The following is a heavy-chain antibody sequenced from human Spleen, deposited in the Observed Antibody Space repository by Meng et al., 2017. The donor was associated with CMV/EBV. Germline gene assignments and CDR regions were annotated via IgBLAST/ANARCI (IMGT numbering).Heavy chain of an antibody. Sequence: SVKVSCKASGYTFTGYYMHWVRQAPGQGLEWMGGIIPILGIADYAQKFQGRVTITEDKSTRTAYMELSSLRSEDTAVYYCASYYDSSGYYPYYYYGVDVWGQGTTVTVSS. CDR1: GYTFTGYY. J-gene: IGHJ6*02. D-gene: IGHD3-22*01. V-gene: IGHV1-69*10. CDR3: ASYYDSSGYYPYYYYGVDV. CDR2: IIPILGIA.